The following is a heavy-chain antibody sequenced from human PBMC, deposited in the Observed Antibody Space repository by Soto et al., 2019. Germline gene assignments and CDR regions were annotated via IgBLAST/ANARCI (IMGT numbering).Heavy chain of an antibody. J-gene: IGHJ6*02. CDR3: AFGWLSYPDYGLDV. D-gene: IGHD3-10*01. CDR1: GGSFSAYA. V-gene: IGHV1-69*06. CDR2: IIPVFGTT. Sequence: QVQVVQSGAEVKKPGSSVKVSCRASGGSFSAYALSWVRQAPGQGLEWMGGIIPVFGTTNYARKFQGRLSVSADRGTRTASAYMELSSLRSEDTAIYYCAFGWLSYPDYGLDVCGRGTTVIVSS.